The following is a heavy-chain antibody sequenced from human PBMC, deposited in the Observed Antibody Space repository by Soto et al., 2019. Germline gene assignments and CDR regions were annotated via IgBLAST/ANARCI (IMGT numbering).Heavy chain of an antibody. Sequence: QVQMQESGPGLVKPSQTLSLTCTVSGVSIRCGGYYWSWIRQHPGTGLEWIGHIYYSGSPHYNPSLKIRVTISGDTPKNQGSLKLISVTGADTAVYYCASGVIFCERSGNYFDYWVQGTQVTVS. CDR2: IYYSGSP. D-gene: IGHD3-3*01. CDR1: GVSIRCGGYY. CDR3: ASGVIFCERSGNYFDY. J-gene: IGHJ4*02. V-gene: IGHV4-31*03.